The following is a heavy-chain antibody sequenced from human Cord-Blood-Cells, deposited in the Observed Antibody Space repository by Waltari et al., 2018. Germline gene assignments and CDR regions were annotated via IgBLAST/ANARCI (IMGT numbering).Heavy chain of an antibody. J-gene: IGHJ3*02. CDR1: GFTFSSYW. CDR3: ARAGIAARPAFDI. D-gene: IGHD6-6*01. V-gene: IGHV3-7*01. CDR2: IKQEGSEK. Sequence: EVQLVESGGGLVQPGGSLRLSCAASGFTFSSYWMSWVRQAPGKGLELVANIKQEGSEKYYVDSVKGRFTISRYNANNSLYLQMNSLRAEDTAVYYCARAGIAARPAFDIWGQGTMVTVSS.